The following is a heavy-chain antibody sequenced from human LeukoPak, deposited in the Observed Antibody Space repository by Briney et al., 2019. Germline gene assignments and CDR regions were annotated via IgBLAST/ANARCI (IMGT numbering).Heavy chain of an antibody. D-gene: IGHD4-11*01. CDR2: MDLDGSEK. CDR1: GFTFSSYW. CDR3: AREDHSKYEY. Sequence: PGGSLRLSCAASGFTFSSYWVSWVRQAPGKGLEWVANMDLDGSEKYYVDSVKGRFTISRDNAKNSLYLQMNSLRAEDTAVYYCAREDHSKYEYWGQGTLVTVSS. V-gene: IGHV3-7*01. J-gene: IGHJ4*02.